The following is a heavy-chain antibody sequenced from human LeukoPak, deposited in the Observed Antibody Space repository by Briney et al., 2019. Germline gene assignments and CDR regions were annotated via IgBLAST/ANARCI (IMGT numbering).Heavy chain of an antibody. CDR3: PRAGTGLNIPGAY. D-gene: IGHD1-14*01. CDR1: GASISSHY. J-gene: IGHJ4*02. CDR2: IHYSGST. Sequence: PSETLSLTCSVSGASISSHYWSWIRQPPGKGLEWIGYIHYSGSTNCNPSLKSRVTISLDTSKNQFSLKLTSVTAADTPVYYCPRAGTGLNIPGAYWGQGTLVTVSS. V-gene: IGHV4-59*11.